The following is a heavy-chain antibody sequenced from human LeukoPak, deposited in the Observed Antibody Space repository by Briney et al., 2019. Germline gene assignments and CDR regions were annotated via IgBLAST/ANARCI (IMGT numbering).Heavy chain of an antibody. CDR2: LSHSGIT. D-gene: IGHD3-22*01. Sequence: PSETLSLTCAVYGGSFSDYYWSCIRQPPGKGLEWIGELSHSGITKYNPSLKSRVTISVDTSKNQFSLKLNSVTAADTAVYYCASFRWAIGFENWGQGTLVTVSS. V-gene: IGHV4-34*01. J-gene: IGHJ4*02. CDR3: ASFRWAIGFEN. CDR1: GGSFSDYY.